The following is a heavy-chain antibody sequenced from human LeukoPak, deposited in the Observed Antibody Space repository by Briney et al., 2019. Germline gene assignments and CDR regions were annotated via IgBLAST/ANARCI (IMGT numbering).Heavy chain of an antibody. J-gene: IGHJ4*02. Sequence: PSETLSLTCTVSGGSISSSSYYWSWIRQPPGKGLEWIGEIDHSGRTNYNPSLKSRVTISVDTSKKQFSLKLSSVTAADTAVYYCALRYCSSASCYMYYWGQGTLVTVSS. CDR3: ALRYCSSASCYMYY. CDR2: IDHSGRT. CDR1: GGSISSSSYY. D-gene: IGHD2-2*02. V-gene: IGHV4-39*07.